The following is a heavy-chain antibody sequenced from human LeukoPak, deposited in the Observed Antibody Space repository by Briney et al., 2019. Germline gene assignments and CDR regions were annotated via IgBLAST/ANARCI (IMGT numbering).Heavy chain of an antibody. Sequence: PSETLSLTCTVSGGSISSTTYYWGWIRQPPGKGLEWIGTIYYSGSTYYIPSLKSRVTISVDTSKNQFSLKLSSVTAADTAVYYCTRHGPRTIFEIGFDYWGQGTLVTVSS. D-gene: IGHD3-3*01. V-gene: IGHV4-39*01. CDR1: GGSISSTTYY. J-gene: IGHJ4*02. CDR2: IYYSGST. CDR3: TRHGPRTIFEIGFDY.